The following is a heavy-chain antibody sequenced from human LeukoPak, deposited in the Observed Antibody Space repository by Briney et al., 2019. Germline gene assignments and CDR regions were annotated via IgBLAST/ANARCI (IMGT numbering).Heavy chain of an antibody. V-gene: IGHV3-21*01. Sequence: GSLRLSCAASGFTFSSYSMNWVRQAPGKGLEWVSSIGSSSSYIYYADSVKGRFTISRDNAKNSLYLQMNSLRAEDTAVYYCARLVGDRGSYYRGYWGQGILVTVSS. J-gene: IGHJ4*02. D-gene: IGHD1-26*01. CDR1: GFTFSSYS. CDR3: ARLVGDRGSYYRGY. CDR2: IGSSSSYI.